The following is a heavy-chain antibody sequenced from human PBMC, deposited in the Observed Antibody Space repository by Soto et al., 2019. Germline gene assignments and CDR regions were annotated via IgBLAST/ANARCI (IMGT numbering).Heavy chain of an antibody. V-gene: IGHV3-23*01. CDR1: GFTFSSYA. CDR3: AKDLSFGLRSRGGAFDI. J-gene: IGHJ3*02. Sequence: GGSLRLSCAASGFTFSSYAMSWVRQAPGKGLEWVSAISGSGGSTYYADSVKGRFTISRDNSKNTLYLQVNSLRAEDTAVYYCAKDLSFGLRSRGGAFDIWGQGTMVTVSS. D-gene: IGHD3-3*01. CDR2: ISGSGGST.